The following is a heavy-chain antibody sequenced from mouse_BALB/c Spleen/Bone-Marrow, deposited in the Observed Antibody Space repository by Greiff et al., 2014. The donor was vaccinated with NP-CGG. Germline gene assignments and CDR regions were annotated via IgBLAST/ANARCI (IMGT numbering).Heavy chain of an antibody. CDR3: ARGTARAMMDY. J-gene: IGHJ4*01. Sequence: VQLQESGTELVKPGASVKLSCKASGYTFTSYWIHWVKQRPGQGLEWIGEIHPSNGRTNYSEKFKTKATLTVDKSSTTAHMQLRSLTSEDSVVYYCARGTARAMMDYWGQGTSVTVSS. D-gene: IGHD3-2*01. V-gene: IGHV1S81*02. CDR1: GYTFTSYW. CDR2: IHPSNGRT.